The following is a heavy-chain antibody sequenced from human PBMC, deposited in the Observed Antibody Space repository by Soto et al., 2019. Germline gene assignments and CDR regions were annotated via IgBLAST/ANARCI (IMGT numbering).Heavy chain of an antibody. J-gene: IGHJ4*02. CDR3: ARRGIGGDFKDPSYFAR. CDR2: IYHSGNT. CDR1: GGSISRGGYS. D-gene: IGHD1-26*01. Sequence: SKTLSLTCAVSGGSISRGGYSWSWIRQPPGKGLEWIGYIYHSGNTYYNPSLTSRLSISVDRSKDQFSLKLRYVTDADKAVYYCARRGIGGDFKDPSYFARWGQGTLVTVSS. V-gene: IGHV4-30-2*01.